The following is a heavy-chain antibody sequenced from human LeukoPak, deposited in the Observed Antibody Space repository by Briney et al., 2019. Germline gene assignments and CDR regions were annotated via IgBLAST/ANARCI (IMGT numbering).Heavy chain of an antibody. V-gene: IGHV1-2*02. Sequence: ASVKVSCKASGYTFTGYYMHWVRQAPGQGLEWMGWINPNSGGTNYAQKFQGRVTMTRDTSISTAYMELSRLRSDDTAVYYCATYCSSTSCYDPWDYYYYMEVWGKGTTVTVSS. CDR2: INPNSGGT. J-gene: IGHJ6*03. CDR3: ATYCSSTSCYDPWDYYYYMEV. CDR1: GYTFTGYY. D-gene: IGHD2-2*01.